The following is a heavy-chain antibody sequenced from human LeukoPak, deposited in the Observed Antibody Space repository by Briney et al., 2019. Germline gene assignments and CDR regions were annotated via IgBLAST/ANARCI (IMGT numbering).Heavy chain of an antibody. D-gene: IGHD3-3*01. V-gene: IGHV4-31*03. Sequence: SETLSLTCTVSGGSISSGGNYWSWIRQHPGKGLEWIGYIYYSGSTYYNPSLKSRVTISVDTSKNQFSLKLSSVTAAVPAVYYCARVRSYDLWGGPWGVGACAIWGQGTMVTVSS. CDR3: ARVRSYDLWGGPWGVGACAI. CDR1: GGSISSGGNY. J-gene: IGHJ3*02. CDR2: IYYSGST.